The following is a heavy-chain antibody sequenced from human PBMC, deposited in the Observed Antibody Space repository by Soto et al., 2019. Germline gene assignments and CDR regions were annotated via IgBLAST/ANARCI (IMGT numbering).Heavy chain of an antibody. V-gene: IGHV3-23*01. D-gene: IGHD3-22*01. CDR3: AAPNHYNTDRRTSPLDP. Sequence: EVHLLESGGGLVQPGGSLRLSCAASGFTFSNYAMSWVRQAPGKGLEWVSAISGSGDVTPYADSVKGRLTISRDNSKTSLYLQMNSLRAEATAVYFCAAPNHYNTDRRTSPLDPGAPGTLVNVSS. CDR2: ISGSGDVT. CDR1: GFTFSNYA. J-gene: IGHJ5*02.